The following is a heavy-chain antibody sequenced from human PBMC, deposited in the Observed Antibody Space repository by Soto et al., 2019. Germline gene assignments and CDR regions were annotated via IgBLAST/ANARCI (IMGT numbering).Heavy chain of an antibody. D-gene: IGHD2-8*01. Sequence: QVKLVESGGGVVQPGKSLRLSCEASGFSFETYAFHWVRQAPGKGLEWVAVISFDGKNTYYADSVKGRFTFSRDNSKNTLYLQLNRLRPEDTAVYFGARDHLYCTDVNCFRGYYGMDVWGQGTTVTVSS. CDR1: GFSFETYA. V-gene: IGHV3-30*04. J-gene: IGHJ6*02. CDR2: ISFDGKNT. CDR3: ARDHLYCTDVNCFRGYYGMDV.